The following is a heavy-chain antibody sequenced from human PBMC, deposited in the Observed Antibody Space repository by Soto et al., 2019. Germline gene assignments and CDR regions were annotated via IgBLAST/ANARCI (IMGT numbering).Heavy chain of an antibody. CDR3: ARTFGYSKYFDY. Sequence: SETLSLTCTVSGGSISSSSYYWGWIRQPPGKGLEWIGSIYYSGSTYYNPSLKSRVTISVDTSKNQFSLKLSSVTAADTAVYYCARTFGYSKYFDYWGQGTLVTVSS. J-gene: IGHJ4*02. V-gene: IGHV4-39*01. CDR2: IYYSGST. D-gene: IGHD4-4*01. CDR1: GGSISSSSYY.